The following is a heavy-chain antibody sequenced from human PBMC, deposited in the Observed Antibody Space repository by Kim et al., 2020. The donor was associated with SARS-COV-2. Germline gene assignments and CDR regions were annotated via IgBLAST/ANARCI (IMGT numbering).Heavy chain of an antibody. CDR1: GFTFRSYA. Sequence: GGSLRLSCAASGFTFRSYAMRWVRQAPGKGLECVSAISSRGSHTYFADSVKGRFTISRDNSKNTVYLQLDRLRTEDTAVYYCTKDEDYAYFYNDMDVWGQGTTVIVSS. CDR3: TKDEDYAYFYNDMDV. J-gene: IGHJ6*02. D-gene: IGHD3-16*01. V-gene: IGHV3-23*01. CDR2: ISSRGSHT.